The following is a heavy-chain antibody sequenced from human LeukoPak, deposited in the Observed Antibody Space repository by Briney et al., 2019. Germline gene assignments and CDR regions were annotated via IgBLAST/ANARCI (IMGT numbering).Heavy chain of an antibody. Sequence: ASVKVSCKASGYTFTSYDINWVRQATGQGLEWMGWMNPNSGNTGYAQKFQGRVTMTRNTSISTAYMELSSLRSEDTAVYYCARGPSTVLDWLYVGYYYYGMDVWGQGTTVTVSS. CDR1: GYTFTSYD. J-gene: IGHJ6*02. CDR3: ARGPSTVLDWLYVGYYYYGMDV. D-gene: IGHD3-9*01. CDR2: MNPNSGNT. V-gene: IGHV1-8*01.